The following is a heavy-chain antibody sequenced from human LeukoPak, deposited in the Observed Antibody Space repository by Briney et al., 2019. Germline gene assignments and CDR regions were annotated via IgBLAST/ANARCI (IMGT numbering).Heavy chain of an antibody. Sequence: GGSLRLSCAASGFTFSSYAMHWVRQAPGKGLEYVSAISSNGGSTYYANSVKGGFTISRDNSKNTLYLQMGSLRAEDMAVYYCARSEGVGATQFDPWGQGTLVTVSS. D-gene: IGHD1-26*01. V-gene: IGHV3-64*01. CDR3: ARSEGVGATQFDP. CDR2: ISSNGGST. J-gene: IGHJ5*02. CDR1: GFTFSSYA.